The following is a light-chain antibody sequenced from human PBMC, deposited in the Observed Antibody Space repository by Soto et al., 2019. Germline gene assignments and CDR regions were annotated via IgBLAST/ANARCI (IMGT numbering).Light chain of an antibody. V-gene: IGKV1-5*03. CDR2: KAS. CDR3: QQYNRFSWT. Sequence: DIQMTQSPSTLSASVGDRVTITCRASQSIDKWLAWYQQKPGKATKLLIYKASILQSGVPSRFSGSGSGTEFTLTISSLQPDDVGSYFCQQYNRFSWTFGQGTKVEIK. CDR1: QSIDKW. J-gene: IGKJ1*01.